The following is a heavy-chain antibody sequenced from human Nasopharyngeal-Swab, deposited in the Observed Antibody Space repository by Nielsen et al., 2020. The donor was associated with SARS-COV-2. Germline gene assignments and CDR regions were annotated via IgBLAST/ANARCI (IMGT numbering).Heavy chain of an antibody. CDR1: GLTFSSYA. Sequence: GGSLRLSCAASGLTFSSYALHWVRPAPGKGLEWVAVISYDGSNKYYADSVKGRFTISRDNAKNTLYLQMNSLRAEDTAVYYCARDCGGNSLAFDIWGQGTMVTVSS. CDR2: ISYDGSNK. D-gene: IGHD4-23*01. V-gene: IGHV3-30-3*01. CDR3: ARDCGGNSLAFDI. J-gene: IGHJ3*02.